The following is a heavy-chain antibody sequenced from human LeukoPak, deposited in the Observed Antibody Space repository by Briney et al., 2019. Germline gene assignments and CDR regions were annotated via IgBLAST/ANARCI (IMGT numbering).Heavy chain of an antibody. J-gene: IGHJ6*03. Sequence: GASVKVSCKASGYTFTDYFIHWVRQAPGQGLEWMGWINPITSGTNYAQKFQGRVTMARDTSVSTAYMDLSGLKSDDTAVYYCVRPHYYYYYLDVWGKGTTVTVSS. CDR1: GYTFTDYF. CDR3: VRPHYYYYYLDV. CDR2: INPITSGT. V-gene: IGHV1-2*02.